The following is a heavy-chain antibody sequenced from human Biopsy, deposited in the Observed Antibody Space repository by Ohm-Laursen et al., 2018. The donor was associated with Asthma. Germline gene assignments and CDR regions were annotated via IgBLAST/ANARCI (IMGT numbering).Heavy chain of an antibody. V-gene: IGHV4-39*02. D-gene: IGHD6-6*01. CDR2: IYYSGRT. CDR3: ARAVSSSSYWYFDL. J-gene: IGHJ2*01. CDR1: GDAMSTSGSY. Sequence: VTLSLTCIVSGDAMSTSGSYWGWIRQSPGKGLEWIGSIYYSGRTYYNPSLKSRVTISASTSKNHFTLKVSSVTAADTAVYYCARAVSSSSYWYFDLWGRGDLVTVSS.